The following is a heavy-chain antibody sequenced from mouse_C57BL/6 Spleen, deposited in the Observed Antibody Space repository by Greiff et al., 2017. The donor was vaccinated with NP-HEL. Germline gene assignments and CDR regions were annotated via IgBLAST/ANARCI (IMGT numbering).Heavy chain of an antibody. CDR3: AKGMGSRYYAMDY. V-gene: IGHV5-17*01. Sequence: EVKLVESGGGLVKPGGSLKLSCAASGFTFSDYGMHWVRQAPEKGLEWVAYISSGSSTIYYADTVKGRFTISRDNAKNTLFLQMTSLRSEDTAMYYCAKGMGSRYYAMDYWGQGTSVTVSS. J-gene: IGHJ4*01. CDR2: ISSGSSTI. D-gene: IGHD2-3*01. CDR1: GFTFSDYG.